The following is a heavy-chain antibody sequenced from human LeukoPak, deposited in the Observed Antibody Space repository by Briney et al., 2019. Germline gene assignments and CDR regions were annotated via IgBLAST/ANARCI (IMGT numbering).Heavy chain of an antibody. D-gene: IGHD2-2*01. CDR3: ARGYCGSTNCYGVFDY. V-gene: IGHV4-61*01. CDR2: IYYSGST. J-gene: IGHJ4*02. Sequence: SETLSLTCTVSGGSVSSDNYYWSWMRQPPGKGLEWIGYIYYSGSTNYNPSLKSRVTTSVDTSKNQFSLKLSSVTAADTAMYYCARGYCGSTNCYGVFDYWGQGTLVTVSS. CDR1: GGSVSSDNYY.